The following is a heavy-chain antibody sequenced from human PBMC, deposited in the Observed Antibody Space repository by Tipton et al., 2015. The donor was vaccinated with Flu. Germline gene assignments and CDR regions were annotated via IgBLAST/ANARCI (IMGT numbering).Heavy chain of an antibody. CDR3: ARGKGDFDY. J-gene: IGHJ4*02. CDR1: GGSISSSSYY. Sequence: TLSLTCTVSGGSISSSSYYWGWIRQPPGKGLEWIGGIYYSGSTYYNPSLKSRVTISVDTSKNQFSLKLSSVTAADTAVYYCARGKGDFDYWGQGTLVTVSS. CDR2: IYYSGST. V-gene: IGHV4-39*07.